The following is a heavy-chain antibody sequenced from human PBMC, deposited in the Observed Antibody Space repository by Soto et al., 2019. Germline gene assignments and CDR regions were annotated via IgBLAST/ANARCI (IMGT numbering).Heavy chain of an antibody. J-gene: IGHJ4*02. CDR1: GFIFTHYW. V-gene: IGHV3-74*03. Sequence: EVQLVQSGGGLVQPGGSLRLSCAASGFIFTHYWMHWVRQAPGKGLVWVSRINSDGTSTTYADSVKGRFTISRDNAKNTLYLQLSSLGAEDTAVYYCTRGGPYSSGQIDSWGQGTLVTVSS. CDR2: INSDGTST. D-gene: IGHD6-19*01. CDR3: TRGGPYSSGQIDS.